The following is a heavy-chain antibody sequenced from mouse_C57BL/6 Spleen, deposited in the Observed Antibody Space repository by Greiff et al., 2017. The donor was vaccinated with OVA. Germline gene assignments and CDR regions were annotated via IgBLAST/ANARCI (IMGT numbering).Heavy chain of an antibody. Sequence: QVQLKESGPELVKPGASVKISCKASGYAFSSSWMNWVKQRPGKGLEWIGRIYPGDGDTNYNGKFKGKATLTADKSSSTAYMQLSSLTSEDSAVYVCARDYYGSSGGTWFAYWGQGTLVTVSA. V-gene: IGHV1-82*01. J-gene: IGHJ3*01. CDR3: ARDYYGSSGGTWFAY. CDR2: IYPGDGDT. CDR1: GYAFSSSW. D-gene: IGHD1-1*01.